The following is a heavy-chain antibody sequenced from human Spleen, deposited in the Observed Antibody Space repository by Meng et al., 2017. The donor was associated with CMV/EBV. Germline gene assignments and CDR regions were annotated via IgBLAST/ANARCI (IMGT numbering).Heavy chain of an antibody. CDR2: INPNSGGT. CDR3: ARGGSSSWYDAFGM. Sequence: ASVKVSCKASGYTLTDYYMQWVRQASGQGLEWMGWINPNSGGTNSAQKFKGRVTMTSDTSISTIYMELRRLRFADTGVYYCARGGSSSWYDAFGMWGHGTKVTVSS. J-gene: IGHJ3*02. V-gene: IGHV1-2*02. CDR1: GYTLTDYY. D-gene: IGHD6-13*01.